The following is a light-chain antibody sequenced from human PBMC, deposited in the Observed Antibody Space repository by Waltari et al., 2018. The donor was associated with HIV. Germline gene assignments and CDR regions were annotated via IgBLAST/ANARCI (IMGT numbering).Light chain of an antibody. Sequence: YVMTQPSSLSVAPGETATISCGANNIGSQSVHWYQQRPGQAPVLVISDDSDRPSEIPERCAGSNSGNTATLTISGVEAGDVADYYCQVWDSTSDHPAFGGGTKLTVL. V-gene: IGLV3-21*01. J-gene: IGLJ3*02. CDR2: DDS. CDR3: QVWDSTSDHPA. CDR1: NIGSQS.